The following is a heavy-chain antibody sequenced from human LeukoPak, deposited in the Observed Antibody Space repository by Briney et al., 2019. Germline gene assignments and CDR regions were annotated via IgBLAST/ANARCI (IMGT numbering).Heavy chain of an antibody. Sequence: PSQTLSLTCTVSGGSISSGGYYWSWIRQPPGKGLEWIGYIYHSGSTYYNPSLKGRVTISVDRSKNQFSLKLSSVTAADTAVYYCARVSRRGAAAVPDWFDPWGQGTLVTVSS. CDR2: IYHSGST. CDR1: GGSISSGGYY. D-gene: IGHD6-13*01. V-gene: IGHV4-30-2*01. J-gene: IGHJ5*02. CDR3: ARVSRRGAAAVPDWFDP.